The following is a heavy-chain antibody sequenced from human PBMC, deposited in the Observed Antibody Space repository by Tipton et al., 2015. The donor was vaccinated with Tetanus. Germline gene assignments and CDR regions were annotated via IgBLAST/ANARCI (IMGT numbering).Heavy chain of an antibody. Sequence: LRLSCTVSGGSISRGGYYWSWIRQHPGKGLEWIGDIYYSGSTYYNLSLKSRVTISVDTSKNQFSLKLNSVTAADTAVYYCARDQARGARGWNYFDFWGQGTLVTVSS. J-gene: IGHJ4*02. CDR2: IYYSGST. CDR3: ARDQARGARGWNYFDF. CDR1: GGSISRGGYY. D-gene: IGHD1-26*01. V-gene: IGHV4-31*03.